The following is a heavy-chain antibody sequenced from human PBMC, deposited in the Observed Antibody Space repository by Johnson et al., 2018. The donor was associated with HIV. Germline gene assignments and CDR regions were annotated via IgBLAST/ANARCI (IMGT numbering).Heavy chain of an antibody. CDR2: IYSGGST. V-gene: IGHV3-66*01. CDR3: AREGGPYAFDI. Sequence: VQLVESGGGLVKPGGSLRLSCAASGFTVSSNYMSWVRQAPGKGLEWVSVIYSGGSTYYADPVKGRFTISRDNSKNTLYLQMNSLRAEDTAVYYCAREGGPYAFDIWGQGTMVTVSS. D-gene: IGHD1-26*01. CDR1: GFTVSSNY. J-gene: IGHJ3*02.